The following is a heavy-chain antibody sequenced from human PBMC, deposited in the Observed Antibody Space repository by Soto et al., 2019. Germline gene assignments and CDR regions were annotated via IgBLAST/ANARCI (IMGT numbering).Heavy chain of an antibody. CDR2: INAGNGNT. D-gene: IGHD3-3*01. Sequence: ASVKVSCKASGYTFTSYAMHWVRQAPGQRLEWMGGINAGNGNTKFSQKFQGRVTITRDTSANTAFMELSSLRSEDTAVYYCARFREAAADFSPFDYWGQGTLVTVSS. J-gene: IGHJ4*02. CDR1: GYTFTSYA. CDR3: ARFREAAADFSPFDY. V-gene: IGHV1-3*01.